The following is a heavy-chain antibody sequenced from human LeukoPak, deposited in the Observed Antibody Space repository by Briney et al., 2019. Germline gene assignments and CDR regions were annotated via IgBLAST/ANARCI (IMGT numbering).Heavy chain of an antibody. Sequence: ASVKVSCKASGGTFISYAISWVRQAPGQGLEWMGGIIPIFGTANYAQKFQGRVTITADESTSTAYMELSSLRSEDTAVYYCARELGQGGVAGTNLCYYYGMDVWGQGTTVTVSS. CDR2: IIPIFGTA. CDR3: ARELGQGGVAGTNLCYYYGMDV. D-gene: IGHD6-19*01. CDR1: GGTFISYA. V-gene: IGHV1-69*13. J-gene: IGHJ6*02.